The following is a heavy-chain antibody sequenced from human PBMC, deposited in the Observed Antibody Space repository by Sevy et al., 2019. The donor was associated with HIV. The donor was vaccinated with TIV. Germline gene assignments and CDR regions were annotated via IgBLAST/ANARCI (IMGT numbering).Heavy chain of an antibody. D-gene: IGHD4-4*01. V-gene: IGHV3-30-3*01. CDR1: GFPFSTYA. J-gene: IGHJ5*02. Sequence: GGSLRLSCAASGFPFSTYALHWVRQAPGKGLEWVAVISYDGSNKYYADSVKGRFTISRDSSKNTLYLQMNSLTTEDTAVYYCARDLRSNYNNYFDPWSQGTLVTVSS. CDR2: ISYDGSNK. CDR3: ARDLRSNYNNYFDP.